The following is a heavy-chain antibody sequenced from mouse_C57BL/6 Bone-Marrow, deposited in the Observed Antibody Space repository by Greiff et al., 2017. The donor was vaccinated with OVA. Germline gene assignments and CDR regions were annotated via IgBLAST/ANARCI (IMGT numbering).Heavy chain of an antibody. CDR3: ARRYAFYWYFDV. CDR2: IYPGSGST. V-gene: IGHV1-55*01. CDR1: GYTFTSYW. D-gene: IGHD2-12*01. Sequence: QVQLQQPGAELVKPGASVTMSCKASGYTFTSYWITWVKQRPGQGLEWIGDIYPGSGSTNYNEKFKSKATLTVDTSSSTAYMQLSSLTSEDSAVYYCARRYAFYWYFDVWGTGTTVTVSS. J-gene: IGHJ1*03.